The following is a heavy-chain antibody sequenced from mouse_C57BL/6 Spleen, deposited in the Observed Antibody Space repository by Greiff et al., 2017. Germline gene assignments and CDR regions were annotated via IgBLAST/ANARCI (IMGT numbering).Heavy chain of an antibody. V-gene: IGHV14-1*01. CDR3: TTSYYSNDGYFDV. J-gene: IGHJ1*03. Sequence: VLLQQSGAELVRPGASVKLSCTASGFNIKDYYMHWVKQRPEQGLEWIGRIDPEDGDTEYAPKFQGKATMTADTSSNTAYLQLSSLTSEDTAVYYCTTSYYSNDGYFDVWGTGTTVTVAS. CDR1: GFNIKDYY. CDR2: IDPEDGDT. D-gene: IGHD2-5*01.